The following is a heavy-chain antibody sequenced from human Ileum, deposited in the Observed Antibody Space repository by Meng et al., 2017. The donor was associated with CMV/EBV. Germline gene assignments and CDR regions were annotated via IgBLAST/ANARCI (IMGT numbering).Heavy chain of an antibody. CDR3: AGDPGLPNGMDV. V-gene: IGHV3-53*01. J-gene: IGHJ6*02. Sequence: GESLKISCAASGFTITDHYMSWVRQAPGKGLEWVSTIYHGGSSYYSDSVKGRFTISRDNYKNTLYLQMNSLRADDTAAYYCAGDPGLPNGMDVWGQGTTVTVSS. CDR2: IYHGGSS. CDR1: GFTITDHY. D-gene: IGHD4-11*01.